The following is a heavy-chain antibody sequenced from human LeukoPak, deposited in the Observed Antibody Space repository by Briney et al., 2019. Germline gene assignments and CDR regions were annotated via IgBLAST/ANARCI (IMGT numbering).Heavy chain of an antibody. CDR3: ARHHDYGDYGYFDY. Sequence: PSETLSLTCTVSGGSISSCYWSWIRQPPGKGLEWIGYIYYSGSTNYNPSLKSRVTISVDTSKNQFSLKLSSVTAADTAVYYCARHHDYGDYGYFDYWGQGTLVTVSS. V-gene: IGHV4-59*08. CDR1: GGSISSCY. D-gene: IGHD4-17*01. J-gene: IGHJ4*02. CDR2: IYYSGST.